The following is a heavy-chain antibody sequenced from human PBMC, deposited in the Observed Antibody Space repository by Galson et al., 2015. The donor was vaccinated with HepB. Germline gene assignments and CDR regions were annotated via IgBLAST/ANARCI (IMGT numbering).Heavy chain of an antibody. J-gene: IGHJ4*02. CDR3: ARDLDYGGVYGSTWYFDY. Sequence: SVKVSCKASGYTFIGYHIHWVRQAPGQGLEWMGHVDPNNGVTNYAQKFHGRNTVGRDTAINTGHMELNSLISDDTAVYYCARDLDYGGVYGSTWYFDYWGQGTLVTVSS. D-gene: IGHD4-23*01. CDR1: GYTFIGYH. CDR2: VDPNNGVT. V-gene: IGHV1-2*06.